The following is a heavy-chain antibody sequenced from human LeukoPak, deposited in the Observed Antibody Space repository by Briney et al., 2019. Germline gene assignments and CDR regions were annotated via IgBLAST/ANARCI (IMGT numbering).Heavy chain of an antibody. CDR3: ARVLHYYDSSGYYY. CDR2: IIPILGIA. Sequence: GASVKVSCKASGGTFSSYAISWVRQAPGQGLEWMGRIIPILGIANYAQKFQGRVTITADKSTSTAYMELSSLRSEDTAVYYCARVLHYYDSSGYYYWGQGTLATVSS. D-gene: IGHD3-22*01. V-gene: IGHV1-69*04. J-gene: IGHJ4*02. CDR1: GGTFSSYA.